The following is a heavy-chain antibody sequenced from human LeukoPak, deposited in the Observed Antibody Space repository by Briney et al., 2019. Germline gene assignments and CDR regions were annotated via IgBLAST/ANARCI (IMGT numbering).Heavy chain of an antibody. CDR2: ISSSSNYI. CDR3: ARLLGLLSSNRWFDP. D-gene: IGHD3-10*01. J-gene: IGHJ5*02. CDR1: GFTFSTYT. V-gene: IGHV3-21*04. Sequence: GGSLRLSCAASGFTFSTYTMNWVRQAPGKGLEWVSSISSSSNYIYDADSVKGRFTISRDNAKNSLYLQMNSLRAEDTAVYYCARLLGLLSSNRWFDPWGQGTLVTVSS.